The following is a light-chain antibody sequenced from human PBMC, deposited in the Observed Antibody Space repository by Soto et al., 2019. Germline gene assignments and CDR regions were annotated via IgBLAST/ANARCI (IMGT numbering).Light chain of an antibody. J-gene: IGKJ4*01. Sequence: DIQMTQSPSSLSASVGDRVTITCRASQGISSYLGWYQQKPGKAPNLLIYDASTLHSGVPSRFSGGGSGTDFTLTINSLQPEDFATYYCQQVNVYPSTFGGGTKVDIK. V-gene: IGKV1-9*01. CDR1: QGISSY. CDR2: DAS. CDR3: QQVNVYPST.